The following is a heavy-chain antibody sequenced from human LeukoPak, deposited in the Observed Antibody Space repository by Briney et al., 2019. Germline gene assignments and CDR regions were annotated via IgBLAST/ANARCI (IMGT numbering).Heavy chain of an antibody. CDR1: GYSFTSYW. D-gene: IGHD1-20*01. CDR3: ARWVYKWGGESFSYYYMDV. CDR2: IYPGDSDT. J-gene: IGHJ6*03. V-gene: IGHV5-51*01. Sequence: GESLEISCKGSGYSFTSYWIGWVRQMPGKGLEWMGIIYPGDSDTRYSPSFQGQVTISADKSISTAYLQWSSLKASATAMYYGARWVYKWGGESFSYYYMDVWGKGTTVTVSS.